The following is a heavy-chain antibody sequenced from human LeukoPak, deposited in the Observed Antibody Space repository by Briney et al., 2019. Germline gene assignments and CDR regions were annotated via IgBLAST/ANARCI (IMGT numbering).Heavy chain of an antibody. CDR3: ARLAVAGHWFDP. D-gene: IGHD6-19*01. CDR1: GYSFTTYW. CDR2: IDPSDSYT. Sequence: PGESLKISFKTSGYSFTTYWISWVRQMPGKGLEWMGRIDPSDSYTNYSPSFQGHVTISADKSISTAYLQWSSLKASDSAMYYCARLAVAGHWFDPWGQGTLVTVSS. V-gene: IGHV5-10-1*01. J-gene: IGHJ5*02.